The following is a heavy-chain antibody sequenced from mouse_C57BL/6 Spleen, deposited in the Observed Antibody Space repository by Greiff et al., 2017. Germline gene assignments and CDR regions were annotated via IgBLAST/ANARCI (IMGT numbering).Heavy chain of an antibody. D-gene: IGHD2-5*01. CDR3: ARSGSNYEYFDV. V-gene: IGHV1-80*01. J-gene: IGHJ1*03. Sequence: VQRVESGAELVKPGASVKISCKASGYAFSSYWMNWVKQRPGKGLEWIGQIYPGDGDTNYNGKFKGKATLTADKSSSTAYMQLSSLTSEDSAVDFCARSGSNYEYFDVWGTGTTVTVAS. CDR2: IYPGDGDT. CDR1: GYAFSSYW.